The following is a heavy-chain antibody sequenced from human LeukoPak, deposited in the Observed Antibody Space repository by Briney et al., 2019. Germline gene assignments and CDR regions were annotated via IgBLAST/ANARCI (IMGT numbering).Heavy chain of an antibody. D-gene: IGHD1-1*01. CDR2: LYYRGST. V-gene: IGHV4-61*01. Sequence: SETLSLTCTVSGGSVTSGSYYWSWIRQPPGKGLEYIGCLYYRGSTKYNPSLKSRVAISVDTSKNQFSLRLSSVTAADTAVYYCARGGLQLPDHWGQGTLVTVSS. CDR3: ARGGLQLPDH. CDR1: GGSVTSGSYY. J-gene: IGHJ4*02.